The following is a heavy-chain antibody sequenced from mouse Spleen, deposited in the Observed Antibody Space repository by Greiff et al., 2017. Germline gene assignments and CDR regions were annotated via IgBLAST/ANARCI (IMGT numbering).Heavy chain of an antibody. D-gene: IGHD2-13*01. CDR2: IYPGSGST. CDR3: ARGGSYSDYEDY. V-gene: IGHV1-55*01. Sequence: VQLQESGAELVKPGASVKMSCKASGYTFTSYWITWVKQRPGQGLEWIGDIYPGSGSTNYNEKFKSKATLTVDTSSSTAYMQLSSLTSEDSAVYYCARGGSYSDYEDYWGQGTTLTVSS. CDR1: GYTFTSYW. J-gene: IGHJ2*01.